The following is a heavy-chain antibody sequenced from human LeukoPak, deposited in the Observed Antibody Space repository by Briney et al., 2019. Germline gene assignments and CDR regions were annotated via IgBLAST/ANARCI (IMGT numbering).Heavy chain of an antibody. V-gene: IGHV1-18*01. D-gene: IGHD4-23*01. CDR2: IGTHTGNR. CDR3: TRVGDSGPTYGGISHY. Sequence: ASVKVSCKAPGYTFTKYGVSWVRQAPGQGLEWMGWIGTHTGNRNYVKKFQGRVTLTTETSTSTAYMELKSLRSDDTAVYYCTRVGDSGPTYGGISHYWGQGTLVTVAS. J-gene: IGHJ4*02. CDR1: GYTFTKYG.